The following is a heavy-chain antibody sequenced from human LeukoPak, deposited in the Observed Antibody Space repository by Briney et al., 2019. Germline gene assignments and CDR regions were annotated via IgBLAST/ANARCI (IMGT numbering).Heavy chain of an antibody. CDR3: TTNDAFDI. Sequence: GGSLRLSCAASGFTFSSYAMSWVRQAPGKGLEWVAQIKTTSDGGPTDYAAPVKGRFTISRDDSENMLYLQMNSLKTEDTAVYYCTTNDAFDIWGQGTMVIVSS. J-gene: IGHJ3*02. CDR2: IKTTSDGGPT. CDR1: GFTFSSYA. V-gene: IGHV3-15*01.